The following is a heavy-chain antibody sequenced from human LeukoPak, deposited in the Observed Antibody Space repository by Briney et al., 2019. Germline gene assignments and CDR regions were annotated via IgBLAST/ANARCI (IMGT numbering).Heavy chain of an antibody. CDR2: IYHDGNT. V-gene: IGHV4-59*01. CDR1: GGSMTGYY. CDR3: ARKIRGVDAFGI. J-gene: IGHJ3*02. D-gene: IGHD3-10*01. Sequence: PSETLSLTCSVSGGSMTGYYWTWIRQPPGKGLEWIGYIYHDGNTNYNPSLKSRVTISVDTSKNQFPLKLTSVTAADTAVYYCARKIRGVDAFGIWGQGTMVTVSS.